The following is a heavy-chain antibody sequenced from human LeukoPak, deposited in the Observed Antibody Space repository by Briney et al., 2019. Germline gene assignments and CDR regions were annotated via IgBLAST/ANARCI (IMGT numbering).Heavy chain of an antibody. D-gene: IGHD2-2*01. V-gene: IGHV4-34*01. CDR2: INHSGST. J-gene: IGHJ4*02. Sequence: PSETLSLTCAVYGGSFSGYYWSWIRQPPGKGLEWIGEINHSGSTNYNPSLKSRVTISVDTSKNQFSLKLSSVTAADTAVYYCARGGRRTSWRRIYFDYWGQGTLVTVSS. CDR3: ARGGRRTSWRRIYFDY. CDR1: GGSFSGYY.